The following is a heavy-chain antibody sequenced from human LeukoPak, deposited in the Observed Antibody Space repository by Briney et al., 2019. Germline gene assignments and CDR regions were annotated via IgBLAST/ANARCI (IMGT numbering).Heavy chain of an antibody. J-gene: IGHJ3*02. V-gene: IGHV4-59*01. D-gene: IGHD5-24*01. CDR1: GGSISSYY. Sequence: SETLSLTCTVSGGSISSYYWSWIRQPPGKGLEWIGYIYYSGSTNYNPSLKSRVTISVDTSKNQFSLKLSSVTAADTAVYYCARVREMVVPGAFDIWGQGTMVTVSS. CDR2: IYYSGST. CDR3: ARVREMVVPGAFDI.